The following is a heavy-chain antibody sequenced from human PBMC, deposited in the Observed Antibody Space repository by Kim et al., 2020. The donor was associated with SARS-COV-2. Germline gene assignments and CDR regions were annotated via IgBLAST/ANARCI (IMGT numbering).Heavy chain of an antibody. Sequence: GGSLRLSCAASGFTFSDHYMDWVRQAPGKGLEWVGRTRNKANSYTTEYAASVKGRFTISRDDSKNSLYLQMNSLKTEDTAVYYCARETKGSRYYFDYWGQGTLVTVSS. D-gene: IGHD2-15*01. J-gene: IGHJ4*02. CDR1: GFTFSDHY. CDR3: ARETKGSRYYFDY. CDR2: TRNKANSYTT. V-gene: IGHV3-72*01.